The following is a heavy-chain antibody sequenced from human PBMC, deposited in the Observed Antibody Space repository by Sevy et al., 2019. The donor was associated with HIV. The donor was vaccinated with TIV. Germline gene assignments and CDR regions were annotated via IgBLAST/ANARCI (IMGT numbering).Heavy chain of an antibody. D-gene: IGHD3-22*01. Sequence: ASVKVSCKVSGYTLNKLSMHWVRQAPGKGLEWMGSFDPEDGETFYAQKFQGRVTMTEDTSTDTAYMELSSLRSEDTAVYYCAATKDYYESSGPRFDYWGQGTLVTVSS. J-gene: IGHJ4*02. V-gene: IGHV1-24*01. CDR3: AATKDYYESSGPRFDY. CDR2: FDPEDGET. CDR1: GYTLNKLS.